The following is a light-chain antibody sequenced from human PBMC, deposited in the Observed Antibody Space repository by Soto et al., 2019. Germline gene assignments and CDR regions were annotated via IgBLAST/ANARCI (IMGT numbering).Light chain of an antibody. J-gene: IGLJ3*02. CDR3: AAWDDNLRGLV. CDR2: RNS. CDR1: SSNVGRNT. V-gene: IGLV1-44*01. Sequence: LTQPPSASGTPGQTIILSCSGSSSNVGRNTVNWYQHLPGTAPKVLIYRNSHRPSGVPDRFSGSQSGSSASLAISGLQSEDEADYYCAAWDDNLRGLVFGGGTKLTVL.